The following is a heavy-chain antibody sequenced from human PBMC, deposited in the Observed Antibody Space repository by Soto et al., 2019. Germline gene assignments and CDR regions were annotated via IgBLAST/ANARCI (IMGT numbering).Heavy chain of an antibody. CDR2: ISSSTI. Sequence: EVQLVESGGGLVQPGGSLRLSCAAPGFTFSSYSMNWVRQAPGKGLEWVSYISSSTIYYADSVKGRFTISRDNAKNSLYLQMNSLRDEDTAVYYCARDRATALNVLDYWGQGTLVTVSS. CDR3: ARDRATALNVLDY. V-gene: IGHV3-48*02. CDR1: GFTFSSYS. D-gene: IGHD6-6*01. J-gene: IGHJ4*02.